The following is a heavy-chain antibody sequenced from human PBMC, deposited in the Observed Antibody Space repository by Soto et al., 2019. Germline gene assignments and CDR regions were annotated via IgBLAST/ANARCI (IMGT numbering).Heavy chain of an antibody. CDR2: ISSSGSTI. Sequence: GGSLRLSCAASGFTVSSNYMSWIRQAPGKGLEWVSYISSSGSTIYYADSVKGRFTISRDNAKNSLYLQMNSLRAEDTAVYYCASNYEYSSSFDYWGQGTLVTVSS. CDR1: GFTVSSNY. D-gene: IGHD6-6*01. CDR3: ASNYEYSSSFDY. V-gene: IGHV3-11*01. J-gene: IGHJ4*02.